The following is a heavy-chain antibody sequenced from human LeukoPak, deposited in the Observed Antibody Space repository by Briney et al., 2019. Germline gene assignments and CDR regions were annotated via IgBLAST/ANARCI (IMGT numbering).Heavy chain of an antibody. V-gene: IGHV4-59*01. CDR3: ARGIPYYYDSSGYHFDY. J-gene: IGHJ4*02. D-gene: IGHD3-22*01. CDR2: IYYSGST. CDR1: GGSISSYY. Sequence: SETLSLTCTVSGGSISSYYWSWIRQPPGKGLEWIGYIYYSGSTNYNPSLKSRVTISVDTSKNQFSLKLSSVTAADTAVYYCARGIPYYYDSSGYHFDYWGQGTLVTVSS.